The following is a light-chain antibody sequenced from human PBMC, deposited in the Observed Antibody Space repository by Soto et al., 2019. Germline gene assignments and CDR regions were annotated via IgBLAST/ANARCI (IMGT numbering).Light chain of an antibody. CDR3: ISYTSSSTLV. CDR1: SSDVGGYNY. J-gene: IGLJ2*01. CDR2: EVS. Sequence: QSALTQPASVSGSPGQSITISCTGTSSDVGGYNYVSWYQQHPGKAPKLMIYEVSNRPSGVSNRFSGSKSGNTASLTISGLQAEDEAYYYCISYTSSSTLVFGGGTKVTVL. V-gene: IGLV2-14*01.